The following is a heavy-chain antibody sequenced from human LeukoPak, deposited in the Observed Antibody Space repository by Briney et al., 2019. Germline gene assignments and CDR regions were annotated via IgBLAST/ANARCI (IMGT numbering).Heavy chain of an antibody. Sequence: KPGGSLRLSCAASGFTFNIYSMNWVRQAPGKGLEWVSRITSSSHYIYYADSVKGRFTISRDNAKNSLYLDMSSLRADDTAVYYCARAENSGSGGLVPWGQGTLVTVSS. CDR3: ARAENSGSGGLVP. D-gene: IGHD2-15*01. J-gene: IGHJ5*02. CDR1: GFTFNIYS. CDR2: ITSSSHYI. V-gene: IGHV3-21*01.